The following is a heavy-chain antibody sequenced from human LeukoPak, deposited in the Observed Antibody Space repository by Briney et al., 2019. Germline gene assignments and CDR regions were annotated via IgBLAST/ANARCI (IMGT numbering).Heavy chain of an antibody. Sequence: ASVKVSCKASGYTFTSYAMNWVRQAPGQGLEWMGWINTNTGNLTYAQGFTGRFVFYLHTSVSTAYLQISSLKAEDTAVYYCAREFPYYYDSSGYYFAFDIRGQGTMVTVSS. D-gene: IGHD3-22*01. CDR3: AREFPYYYDSSGYYFAFDI. CDR1: GYTFTSYA. CDR2: INTNTGNL. V-gene: IGHV7-4-1*02. J-gene: IGHJ3*02.